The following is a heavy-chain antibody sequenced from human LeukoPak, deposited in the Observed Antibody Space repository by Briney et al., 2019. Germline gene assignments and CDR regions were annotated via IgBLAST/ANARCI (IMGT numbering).Heavy chain of an antibody. D-gene: IGHD2-2*01. CDR1: GGSISSGGYY. V-gene: IGHV4-31*03. CDR3: ARLKRVVVPAAKAQTDYYYYGMDV. Sequence: PSETLSLTCTVSGGSISSGGYYWSWIRQHPGKGLEWIGYIYYSGSTYYNPSLKSRVTISVDTSKNQFSLKLSSVTAADTAVYYCARLKRVVVPAAKAQTDYYYYGMDVWGQGTTVTVSS. J-gene: IGHJ6*02. CDR2: IYYSGST.